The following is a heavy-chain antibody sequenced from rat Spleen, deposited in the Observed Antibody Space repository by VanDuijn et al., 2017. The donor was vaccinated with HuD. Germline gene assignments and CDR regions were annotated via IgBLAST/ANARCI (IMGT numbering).Heavy chain of an antibody. V-gene: IGHV5-29*01. CDR1: GFTFSDYG. CDR2: ISYDGSNT. Sequence: EVHLVESGGGLVQPGRSLKLSCAASGFTFSDYGMPWVRQAPTKGLEWVATISYDGSNTYYRDSVKGRFTISRHNAKSTLYLQMDSLRSEDTATYYCVRHGYTRYYFDYWGQGVMVTVSS. J-gene: IGHJ2*01. CDR3: VRHGYTRYYFDY. D-gene: IGHD1-9*01.